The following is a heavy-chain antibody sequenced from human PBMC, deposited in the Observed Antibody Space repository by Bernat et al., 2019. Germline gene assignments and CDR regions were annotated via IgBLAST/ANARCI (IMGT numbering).Heavy chain of an antibody. Sequence: QLQLQESGPGLVKPSETLSLTCTVSGGSISSSSYYWGWIRQPPGKGLEWIGSIYYSGSTYYNPSLKSRVTISVDTSKNQFALKLSSVTAADTAVYYCARLRWLHFDYWGQGTLVTVSS. CDR2: IYYSGST. J-gene: IGHJ4*02. V-gene: IGHV4-39*01. CDR3: ARLRWLHFDY. D-gene: IGHD5-24*01. CDR1: GGSISSSSYY.